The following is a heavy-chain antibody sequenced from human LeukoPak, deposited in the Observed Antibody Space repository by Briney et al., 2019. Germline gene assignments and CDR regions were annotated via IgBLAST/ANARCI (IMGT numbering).Heavy chain of an antibody. CDR1: GFTFSSYS. V-gene: IGHV3-48*01. D-gene: IGHD3-10*01. CDR3: ARDQYYGSGSYYKGDFDY. Sequence: GGSLRLSCAASGFTFSSYSMHWVRQAPGKGLEWVSYITSSSSTIYYADSVKGRFTISRDNAKNSLYLQMNSLRAEDTAVYYCARDQYYGSGSYYKGDFDYWGQGTLVTVSS. CDR2: ITSSSSTI. J-gene: IGHJ4*02.